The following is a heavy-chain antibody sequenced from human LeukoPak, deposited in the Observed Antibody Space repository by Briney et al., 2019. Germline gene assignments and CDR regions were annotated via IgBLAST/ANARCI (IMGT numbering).Heavy chain of an antibody. D-gene: IGHD6-13*01. V-gene: IGHV3-30*18. CDR3: AKDPRTAAAYYFDY. J-gene: IGHJ4*02. CDR2: ISRDGRDK. Sequence: GGSLRLSCVASGFTFSSYAMHWVRQAPGKGLEWVAVISRDGRDKHHADSVKGRFTISRDNSKNTLYLQMDSLRAEDTAVYFCAKDPRTAAAYYFDYWGQGILVAVSS. CDR1: GFTFSSYA.